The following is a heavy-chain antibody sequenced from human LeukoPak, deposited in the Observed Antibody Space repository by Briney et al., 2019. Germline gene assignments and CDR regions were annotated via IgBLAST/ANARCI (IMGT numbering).Heavy chain of an antibody. J-gene: IGHJ3*02. V-gene: IGHV1-24*01. D-gene: IGHD3-22*01. CDR1: GYTLTELG. Sequence: ASVKVSCKVSGYTLTELGMHWVRQAPGKGLEWMGGFDPEDGETIYAQKFQGRVTMTEDTSTHTAYMELSSLRSDDTAVYYCATAVVFIPARDTFDIWGRGTMVTVSS. CDR3: ATAVVFIPARDTFDI. CDR2: FDPEDGET.